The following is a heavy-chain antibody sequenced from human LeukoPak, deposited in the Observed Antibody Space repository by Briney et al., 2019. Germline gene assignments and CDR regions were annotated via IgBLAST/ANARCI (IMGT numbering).Heavy chain of an antibody. V-gene: IGHV4-34*01. CDR3: ARGGPEYYYYYMDV. CDR1: GGSFSGYY. J-gene: IGHJ6*03. CDR2: INHSGST. Sequence: SETLSLTCAVYGGSFSGYYWSWIRQPPGRGLEWIGEINHSGSTNYNPSLKSRVTISVDTSKNQFSLKLSSVTAADTAVYYCARGGPEYYYYYMDVWGKGTTVTVSS.